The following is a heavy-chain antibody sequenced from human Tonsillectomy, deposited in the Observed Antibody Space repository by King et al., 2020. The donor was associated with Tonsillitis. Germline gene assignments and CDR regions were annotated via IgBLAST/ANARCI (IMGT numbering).Heavy chain of an antibody. V-gene: IGHV2-5*01. J-gene: IGHJ4*02. CDR3: ARRPCPWATSYF. D-gene: IGHD3-16*01. CDR1: EFSLTTSGVG. CDR2: IYWNDDK. Sequence: TLQESGPTLVKSTRTLTLTCTFSEFSLTTSGVGVGWIRQPPGKALEWLAVIYWNDDKYYRPSLKSRLTITKDTSKKQVVLTMTDMDPVDTGTYYCARRPCPWATSYFWGQGTLVTVSS.